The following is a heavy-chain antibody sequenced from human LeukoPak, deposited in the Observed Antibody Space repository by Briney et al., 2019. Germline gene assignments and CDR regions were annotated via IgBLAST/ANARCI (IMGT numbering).Heavy chain of an antibody. Sequence: GGSLRLSCAASGFTFSSYSMNWVRQAPGKGLEWVSYISSSSSTIYYADSVKGRFTISRDNAKNSLYLQMNSLRAEDTAVYYCARTYYYGSGTYWYSYYYMDVWGGGTTVTVS. J-gene: IGHJ6*03. CDR3: ARTYYYGSGTYWYSYYYMDV. D-gene: IGHD3-10*01. V-gene: IGHV3-48*01. CDR2: ISSSSSTI. CDR1: GFTFSSYS.